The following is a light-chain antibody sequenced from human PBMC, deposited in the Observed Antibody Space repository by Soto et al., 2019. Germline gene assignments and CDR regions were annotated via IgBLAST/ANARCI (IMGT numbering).Light chain of an antibody. CDR2: AAS. J-gene: IGKJ4*01. CDR1: QTTSIW. V-gene: IGKV1-9*01. CDR3: QQLESYPST. Sequence: SQIPHSPSTLSASVLYIFTITCLARQTTSIWLSWHQQKPGKAPKLLIHAASTLQRGVPSRFSGSGSGTDSTLTTSSLQPEDFATYHCQQLESYPSTFGGGTKVDI.